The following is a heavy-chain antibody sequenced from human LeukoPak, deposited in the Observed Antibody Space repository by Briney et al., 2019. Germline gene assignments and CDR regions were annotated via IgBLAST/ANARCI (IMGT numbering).Heavy chain of an antibody. Sequence: SETLSLTCTVSGGSISSGGYYWSWIRQHPGKGLEWIGYIYYSGSTYYNPSLKSRVTISVDTSKSQFSLKLSSVTAADTAVYYCARVCEYSSSSVNWFDPWGQGTLVTVSS. V-gene: IGHV4-31*03. CDR3: ARVCEYSSSSVNWFDP. CDR2: IYYSGST. J-gene: IGHJ5*02. CDR1: GGSISSGGYY. D-gene: IGHD6-6*01.